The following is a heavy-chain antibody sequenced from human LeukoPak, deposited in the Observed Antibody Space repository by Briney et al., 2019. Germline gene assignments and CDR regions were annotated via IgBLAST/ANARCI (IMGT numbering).Heavy chain of an antibody. V-gene: IGHV1-69*13. CDR1: GGTFSSYA. Sequence: SVKVSCKASGGTFSSYAISWVRQAPGQGLEWMGGIIPIFGTANYAQKFQGRVTITADESTSTAYMELSSLRSEVTAVYYCAREVPYVSSGYHQWYFDYWGQGTLVTVSS. CDR3: AREVPYVSSGYHQWYFDY. J-gene: IGHJ4*02. D-gene: IGHD3-22*01. CDR2: IIPIFGTA.